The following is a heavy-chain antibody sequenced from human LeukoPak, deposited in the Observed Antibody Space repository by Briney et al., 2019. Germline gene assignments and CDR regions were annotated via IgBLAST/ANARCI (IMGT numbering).Heavy chain of an antibody. CDR2: INWNSGNT. CDR3: ARSIYYYGSGSYPRTAWCFDY. Sequence: SGGSLRLSCAASGFTFDDYGMSGVRQAPGKGLEWVSGINWNSGNTGYEDSVKGRFTISRDNAKNSLYLQMNSLRAEDTALYYCARSIYYYGSGSYPRTAWCFDYWGQGTLVTVSS. D-gene: IGHD3-10*01. V-gene: IGHV3-20*04. J-gene: IGHJ4*02. CDR1: GFTFDDYG.